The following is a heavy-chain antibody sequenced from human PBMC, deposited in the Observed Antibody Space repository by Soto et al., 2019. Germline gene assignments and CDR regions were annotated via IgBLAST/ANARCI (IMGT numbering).Heavy chain of an antibody. Sequence: LSLTCTVSGGSISTYYWTWIRQPAGKGLEWVGRIYSSGSTNYNPSLKSRVTMSVDTSKNQFSLNLTSVTAADTAVYYCARGSRIVGVHYGMDVWGQGTTVTSP. CDR2: IYSSGST. CDR1: GGSISTYY. D-gene: IGHD1-26*01. J-gene: IGHJ6*02. V-gene: IGHV4-4*07. CDR3: ARGSRIVGVHYGMDV.